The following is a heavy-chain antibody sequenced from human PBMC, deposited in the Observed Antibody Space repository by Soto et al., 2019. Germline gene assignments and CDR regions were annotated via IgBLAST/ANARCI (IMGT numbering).Heavy chain of an antibody. J-gene: IGHJ5*02. D-gene: IGHD6-13*01. CDR3: AKGGSAALIAPSGRDNWFDP. Sequence: LRLSCAASGFAFDDYVMHWVRQPPGRGLEWVSGITWNGGTIRYVDSVKGRFTISRDNAENSLYLQMNSLRPEDTAVYYCAKGGSAALIAPSGRDNWFDPWGQGTQVTVSS. V-gene: IGHV3-9*01. CDR2: ITWNGGTI. CDR1: GFAFDDYV.